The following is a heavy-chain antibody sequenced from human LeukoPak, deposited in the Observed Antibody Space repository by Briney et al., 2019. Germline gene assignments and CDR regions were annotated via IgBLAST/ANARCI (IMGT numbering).Heavy chain of an antibody. CDR1: RYTFTGYY. V-gene: IGHV1-2*06. D-gene: IGHD3-22*01. Sequence: ASVKVSCKASRYTFTGYYMHWVRQAPGQRLEWMGRINPNSCGTNYAQKFQGRVTITRDTSISTAYIELTTVRCDDTTVDYRARAMYYYDSRGHPDDHWGQGTLVHV. J-gene: IGHJ4*02. CDR3: ARAMYYYDSRGHPDDH. CDR2: INPNSCGT.